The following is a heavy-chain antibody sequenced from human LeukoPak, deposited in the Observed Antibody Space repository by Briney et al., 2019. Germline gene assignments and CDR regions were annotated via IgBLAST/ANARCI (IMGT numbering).Heavy chain of an antibody. Sequence: GGSLRLSCAASGFTSSSYAMSWVRQAPGKGLEWVSGISGSGGSTYYADSVKGRFTISRDNAKNSLYLQMNSLRAEDTAVYYCARDRDAPMITGVVWYYFDYWGQGTLVTVSS. CDR1: GFTSSSYA. V-gene: IGHV3-23*01. CDR3: ARDRDAPMITGVVWYYFDY. D-gene: IGHD3-16*01. J-gene: IGHJ4*02. CDR2: ISGSGGST.